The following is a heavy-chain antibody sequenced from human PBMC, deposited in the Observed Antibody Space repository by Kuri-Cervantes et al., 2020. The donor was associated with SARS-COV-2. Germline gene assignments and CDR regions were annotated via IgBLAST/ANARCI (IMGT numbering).Heavy chain of an antibody. Sequence: GGSLRFSCAASGFTFSSYAMSWVRQAPGKGLEWVSAISGSGGSTYYADSVKGRFTISRDNSKNTLYLQMNSLRAEDTAVYYCAKLGSRRHYEDWGQGTLVTVSS. J-gene: IGHJ4*02. CDR2: ISGSGGST. V-gene: IGHV3-23*01. CDR1: GFTFSSYA. D-gene: IGHD4-17*01. CDR3: AKLGSRRHYED.